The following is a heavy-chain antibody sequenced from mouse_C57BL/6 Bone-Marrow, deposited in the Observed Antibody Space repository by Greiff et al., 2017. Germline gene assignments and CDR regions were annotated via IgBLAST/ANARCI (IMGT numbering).Heavy chain of an antibody. CDR3: ARASYYGSSYGAWFAY. V-gene: IGHV1-64*01. J-gene: IGHJ3*01. D-gene: IGHD1-1*01. CDR1: GYTFTSYW. CDR2: LHPNSGST. Sequence: QVQLKQPGAELVKPGASVKLSCKASGYTFTSYWMHWVKQRPGQGLEWIGMLHPNSGSTNYNEKFKSKATLTVDKSSSTAYMQLSSLTSEDSAVYYCARASYYGSSYGAWFAYWGQGTLVTVSA.